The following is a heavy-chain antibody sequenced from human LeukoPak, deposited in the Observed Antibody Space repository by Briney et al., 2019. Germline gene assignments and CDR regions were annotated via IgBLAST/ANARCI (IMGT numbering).Heavy chain of an antibody. J-gene: IGHJ3*02. Sequence: GGSLRLSCAASGFTFSSYSMNWVRQAPGKRLEWVSYISSSSSTIYYADSVKGRFTISRDNAKNSLYLQMNSLRAEDTAVYYCARVRIVRAKDAFDIWGQGTMVTVSS. CDR2: ISSSSSTI. CDR1: GFTFSSYS. CDR3: ARVRIVRAKDAFDI. V-gene: IGHV3-48*01. D-gene: IGHD1-26*01.